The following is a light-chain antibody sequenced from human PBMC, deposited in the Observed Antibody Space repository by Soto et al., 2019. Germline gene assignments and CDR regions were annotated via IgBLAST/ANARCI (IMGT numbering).Light chain of an antibody. CDR2: EVS. V-gene: IGLV2-14*01. CDR1: NSDVGGYNH. J-gene: IGLJ3*02. CDR3: NSYTSITFWV. Sequence: QSALTQPASVSGSPGQSITISCTGTNSDVGGYNHVSWYQQHPGKAPKLIIYEVSNRPSGVSNRFSGSKSGNTASLTISGLQAEDEADYYCNSYTSITFWVFGGGTKLTVL.